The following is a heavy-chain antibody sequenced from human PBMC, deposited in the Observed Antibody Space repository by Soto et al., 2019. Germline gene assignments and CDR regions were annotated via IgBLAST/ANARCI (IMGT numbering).Heavy chain of an antibody. CDR1: GGTFSSYA. Sequence: QVQLVQSGADVKKPGSSLKVSCTASGGTFSSYAISWVRQAPGQGLEWMAGIIPIFGTANYAQKFQGRVTITADKSTSTADMELSSLRSEDTAVYYCARARSSWGYQLLDWFDPWGQGTLVTVSS. J-gene: IGHJ5*02. CDR2: IIPIFGTA. V-gene: IGHV1-69*06. CDR3: ARARSSWGYQLLDWFDP. D-gene: IGHD2-2*01.